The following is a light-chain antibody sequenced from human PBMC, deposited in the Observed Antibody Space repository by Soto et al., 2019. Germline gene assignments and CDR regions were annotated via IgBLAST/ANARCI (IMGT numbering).Light chain of an antibody. Sequence: QSVLTQPASVSGSPGQSITISCTGTSSDIGAYNYVSWYQQNPGKAPKLMIYEVTKRPSGVSNRFSGSKSGNTAFLTISGLQPEDEADYYCSSFTGTTTLDVFGTGTKVTVL. CDR2: EVT. CDR1: SSDIGAYNY. J-gene: IGLJ1*01. V-gene: IGLV2-14*01. CDR3: SSFTGTTTLDV.